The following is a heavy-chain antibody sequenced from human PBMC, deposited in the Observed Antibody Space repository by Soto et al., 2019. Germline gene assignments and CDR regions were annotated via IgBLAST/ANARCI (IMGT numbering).Heavy chain of an antibody. CDR1: GFTFSSYA. J-gene: IGHJ4*02. D-gene: IGHD2-2*01. V-gene: IGHV3-64*01. Sequence: EVQLVESGGGLVQPGGSLRLSCAASGFTFSSYAMHWVRQAPGKGLEYVSAISSNGGSTYYANSVKGRFTISRDNSKNTLYLQMGSLRAEDMAVYYCAREGYCSSTSRYSFDYWGQGTLVTVSS. CDR2: ISSNGGST. CDR3: AREGYCSSTSRYSFDY.